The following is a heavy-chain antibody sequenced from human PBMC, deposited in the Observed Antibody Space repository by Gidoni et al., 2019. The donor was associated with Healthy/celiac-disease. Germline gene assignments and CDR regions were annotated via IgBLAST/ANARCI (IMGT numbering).Heavy chain of an antibody. V-gene: IGHV3-15*01. Sequence: EVQLVESGGGLVKPGGSLRLSCAASGFTFSNAWMSWVRQAPGKGLEWVGRIKSKTDGGTTDYAAPVKGRFTISRDDSKNTLYLQMNSLKTEDTAVYYCTTDRVDYSGSLYFDYWGQGTLVTVSS. J-gene: IGHJ4*02. CDR2: IKSKTDGGTT. CDR1: GFTFSNAW. D-gene: IGHD1-26*01. CDR3: TTDRVDYSGSLYFDY.